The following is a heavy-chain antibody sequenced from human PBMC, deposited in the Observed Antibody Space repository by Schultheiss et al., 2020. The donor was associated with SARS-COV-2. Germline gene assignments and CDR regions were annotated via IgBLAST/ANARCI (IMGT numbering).Heavy chain of an antibody. CDR1: GFTLSSYW. CDR3: AKGRGGGRFFDS. J-gene: IGHJ4*02. V-gene: IGHV3-74*01. CDR2: INIEGNVI. D-gene: IGHD2-15*01. Sequence: GESLKISCAASGFTLSSYWVHWVRQAPGKGLVWVSRINIEGNVIDYADSVKGRFTISRDYAKNTLYLQMNSLRAEDTAVYYCAKGRGGGRFFDSWGQGTLVTVSS.